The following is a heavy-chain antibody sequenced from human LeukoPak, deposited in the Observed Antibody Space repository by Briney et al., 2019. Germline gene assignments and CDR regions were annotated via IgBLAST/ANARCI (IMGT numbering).Heavy chain of an antibody. CDR3: ASLAVFHTQGADY. Sequence: ASVKVSCKASGYTFTGYYIHWVRQAPGQGLEWMGWINPNSGGTNYAQKFQGRVTMTRDTSISTAYMELSSLRSDDTAVYYCASLAVFHTQGADYWGQGTLVTVSS. V-gene: IGHV1-2*02. CDR1: GYTFTGYY. D-gene: IGHD2-15*01. J-gene: IGHJ4*02. CDR2: INPNSGGT.